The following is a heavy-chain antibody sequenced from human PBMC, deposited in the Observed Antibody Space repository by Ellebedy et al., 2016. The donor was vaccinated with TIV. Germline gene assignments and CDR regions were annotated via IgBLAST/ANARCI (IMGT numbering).Heavy chain of an antibody. CDR1: GFTFSKYA. Sequence: GESLKISCAASGFTFSKYAMSWVRQAPGKGLEWVSGFGVSGDTTYYADSVKGRFTISRDTSENILYLQMYSLRAEDTAIYYCARGRSGTYIHHAFDYWGQGALVTVSS. CDR2: FGVSGDTT. CDR3: ARGRSGTYIHHAFDY. J-gene: IGHJ4*02. D-gene: IGHD1-14*01. V-gene: IGHV3-23*01.